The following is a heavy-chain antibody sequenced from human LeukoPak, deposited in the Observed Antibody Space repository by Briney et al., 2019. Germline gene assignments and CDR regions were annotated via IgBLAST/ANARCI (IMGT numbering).Heavy chain of an antibody. CDR3: ARERLVHYDSSGYYYGNAFDI. Sequence: PGGSLRLSCAASGFTFDDYGMSWFRQAPGKGLEWVSGINWNGGSTGYADSVKGRFTISRDNAKNSLYLQMNSLRAEDTALYYCARERLVHYDSSGYYYGNAFDIWGQGTMVTVSS. D-gene: IGHD3-22*01. CDR1: GFTFDDYG. J-gene: IGHJ3*02. CDR2: INWNGGST. V-gene: IGHV3-20*04.